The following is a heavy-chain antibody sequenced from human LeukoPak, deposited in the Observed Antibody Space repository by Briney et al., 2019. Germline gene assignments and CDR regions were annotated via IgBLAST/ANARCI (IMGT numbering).Heavy chain of an antibody. J-gene: IGHJ4*02. Sequence: ASVKVSCKASGYTFTGYYMHWVRQAPGQRLGWMGWINPNSGGTNYAQKFQGRVTMTRDTSISTAYMELSRLRTDDTAVYYCARALRSGSYYEVDNWGQGTLVTVSS. V-gene: IGHV1-2*02. CDR1: GYTFTGYY. CDR3: ARALRSGSYYEVDN. D-gene: IGHD1-26*01. CDR2: INPNSGGT.